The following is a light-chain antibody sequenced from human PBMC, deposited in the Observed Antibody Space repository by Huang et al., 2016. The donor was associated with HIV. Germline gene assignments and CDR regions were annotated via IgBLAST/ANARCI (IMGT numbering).Light chain of an antibody. J-gene: IGKJ4*01. CDR1: QSVGGY. V-gene: IGKV3-11*01. Sequence: EIVLTQSPATLSLSPGDRATLSCRASQSVGGYLAWYQQKSGQAPRSLIYDASKRATGTPARFSGSGAGTDFTLTISSLEPEDFAVYYCQQRTLTFGGGTKVEIK. CDR3: QQRTLT. CDR2: DAS.